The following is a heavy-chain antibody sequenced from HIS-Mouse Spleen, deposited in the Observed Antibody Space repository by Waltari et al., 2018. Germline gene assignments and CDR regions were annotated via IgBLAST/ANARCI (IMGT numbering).Heavy chain of an antibody. Sequence: QVTLRESGPALVKPTQTLTLTCTFSGFSLSTSGMCVSWIRQPPGKALEWLARIDWDDIKYYSTALKTRLTISKDTSKNQVALTMTNMDPVDTATYYCARIAEGYSSGWYAFDYWGQGTLVTVSS. CDR1: GFSLSTSGMC. J-gene: IGHJ4*02. D-gene: IGHD6-19*01. CDR3: ARIAEGYSSGWYAFDY. CDR2: IDWDDIK. V-gene: IGHV2-70*15.